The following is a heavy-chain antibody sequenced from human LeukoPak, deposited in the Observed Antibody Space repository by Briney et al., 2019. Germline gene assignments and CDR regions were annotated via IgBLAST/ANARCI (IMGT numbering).Heavy chain of an antibody. CDR1: GFTFSSYW. J-gene: IGHJ4*02. CDR3: ARELWFGELLLLPDY. Sequence: GGSLRLSCAASGFTFSSYWMSWVRQAPGKVLEWVANIKQDGSEKYYVDSVKGRFTISRDNAKNSLYLQMNSLRAEDTAVYYCARELWFGELLLLPDYWGQGTLVTVSS. CDR2: IKQDGSEK. V-gene: IGHV3-7*03. D-gene: IGHD3-10*01.